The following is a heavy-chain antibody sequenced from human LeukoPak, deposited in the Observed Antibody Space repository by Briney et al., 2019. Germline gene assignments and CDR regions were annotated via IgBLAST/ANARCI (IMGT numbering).Heavy chain of an antibody. CDR2: IYYSGST. Sequence: PSETLSLTCTVSGGSISSYYWSWIRQPPGKGLEWIGYIYYSGSTNYNPSLKSRVTISVDTSKNQFSLKLSSVTAADTAVYYCARDRHMVRGLRLSNWFDPWGQGTLVTVSS. V-gene: IGHV4-59*01. CDR1: GGSISSYY. J-gene: IGHJ5*02. CDR3: ARDRHMVRGLRLSNWFDP. D-gene: IGHD3-10*01.